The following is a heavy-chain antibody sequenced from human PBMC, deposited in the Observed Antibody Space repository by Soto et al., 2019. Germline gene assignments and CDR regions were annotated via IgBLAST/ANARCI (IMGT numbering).Heavy chain of an antibody. CDR1: GFTFSSYG. Sequence: GGSLRLSCAASGFTFSSYGMHWVRQAPGKGLEWVAVISYDGSNKYYADSVKGRFTISRDNSKNTLYLQMNSLRAEDTAVYYCAKDLYCSGGSCYLFSYYYYYGMDVWGQGTTVPVSS. J-gene: IGHJ6*02. D-gene: IGHD2-15*01. CDR2: ISYDGSNK. CDR3: AKDLYCSGGSCYLFSYYYYYGMDV. V-gene: IGHV3-30*18.